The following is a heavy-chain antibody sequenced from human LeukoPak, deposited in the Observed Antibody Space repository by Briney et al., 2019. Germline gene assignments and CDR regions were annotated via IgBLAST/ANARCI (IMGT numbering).Heavy chain of an antibody. D-gene: IGHD6-19*01. V-gene: IGHV4-59*08. CDR3: ATRYSSGWYPPGAFDI. CDR1: GGSISSYY. J-gene: IGHJ3*02. CDR2: IHYSGST. Sequence: SETLSLTCTVSGGSISSYYWSWIRQPPGKGLEWIGYIHYSGSTNYNPSLKSRVTISVDTSKNQFSLKLSSVTAADTAVYYCATRYSSGWYPPGAFDIWGQGTMVTVSS.